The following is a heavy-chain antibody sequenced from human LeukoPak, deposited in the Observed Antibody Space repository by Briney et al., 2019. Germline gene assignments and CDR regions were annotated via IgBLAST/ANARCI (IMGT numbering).Heavy chain of an antibody. D-gene: IGHD6-13*01. Sequence: ASVKVSCKASGYTFTSYAMHWVRQAPGQRLEWMGWINAGNGNTKYSQEFQGRVTITRDTSASTAYMELSSLRSEDMAVYYCARGYRSSSPGYNWFDPWGQGTLVTVSS. V-gene: IGHV1-3*03. J-gene: IGHJ5*02. CDR3: ARGYRSSSPGYNWFDP. CDR2: INAGNGNT. CDR1: GYTFTSYA.